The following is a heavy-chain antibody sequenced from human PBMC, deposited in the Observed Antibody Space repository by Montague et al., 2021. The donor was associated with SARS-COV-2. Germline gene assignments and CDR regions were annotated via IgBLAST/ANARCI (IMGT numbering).Heavy chain of an antibody. D-gene: IGHD1-1*01. CDR2: INHSGST. CDR1: GGFFSDYY. Sequence: SETLSLTCAVYGGFFSDYYWGWIRQPPGKGLEWMGEINHSGSTGYNPSXXSRVTISVDTSKNQFSLRLTSVTAADTAVYYCARERQGNYFHYYGLDVWGQGTTVTVSS. V-gene: IGHV4-34*01. J-gene: IGHJ6*02. CDR3: ARERQGNYFHYYGLDV.